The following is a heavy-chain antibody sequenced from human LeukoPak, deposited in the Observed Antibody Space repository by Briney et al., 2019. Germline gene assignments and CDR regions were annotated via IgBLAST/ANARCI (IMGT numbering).Heavy chain of an antibody. CDR1: GGTFSSYA. J-gene: IGHJ5*02. Sequence: ASVKVSCKASGGTFSSYAISWVRQAPGQGLEWMGRIIPIFGIANYAQKFQGRVTITADKSTSTAYMELSSLRSEDTAVYYCASEVAYCGGDCYSGWFDPWGRGTLVTVSS. D-gene: IGHD2-21*02. CDR3: ASEVAYCGGDCYSGWFDP. CDR2: IIPIFGIA. V-gene: IGHV1-69*04.